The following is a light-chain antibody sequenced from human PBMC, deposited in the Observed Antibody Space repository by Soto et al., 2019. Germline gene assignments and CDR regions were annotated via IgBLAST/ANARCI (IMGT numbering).Light chain of an antibody. CDR3: QHFGNSLFT. V-gene: IGKV3-20*01. CDR2: GVS. J-gene: IGKJ3*01. Sequence: EIVLTLSLDTLSVSPGERTTLSCRASQSVTSNHVAWYQQKPGQAPRLLIYGVSSRATGIPDRFSGSGSGTDFTLTIFRVEPEDFAVYYCQHFGNSLFTFGQGAKVDIK. CDR1: QSVTSNH.